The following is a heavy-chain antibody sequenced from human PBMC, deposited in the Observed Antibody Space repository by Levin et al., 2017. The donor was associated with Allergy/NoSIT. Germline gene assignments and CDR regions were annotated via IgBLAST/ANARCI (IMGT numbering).Heavy chain of an antibody. J-gene: IGHJ4*02. Sequence: SETLSLTCAVYGGSFSGYYWSWIRQPPGKGLEWIGEINHSGSTNYNPSLKSRVTISVDTSKNQFSLKLSSVTAADTAVYYCARGLPITMVRGVMDDYWGQGTLVTVSS. D-gene: IGHD3-10*01. V-gene: IGHV4-34*01. CDR3: ARGLPITMVRGVMDDY. CDR2: INHSGST. CDR1: GGSFSGYY.